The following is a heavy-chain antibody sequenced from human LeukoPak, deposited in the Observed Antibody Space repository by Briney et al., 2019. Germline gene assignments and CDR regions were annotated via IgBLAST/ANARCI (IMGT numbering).Heavy chain of an antibody. Sequence: ASVKVSCEASGYTFTSYVISWVRQAPGQGLEWMGWISAYNGNTNYAQKLQGRVTMTTDTSTSTAYMELRSLRSDDTAVYYCARDLEAARLLEGNDWFDPWGQGTLVTVSS. D-gene: IGHD6-6*01. CDR3: ARDLEAARLLEGNDWFDP. V-gene: IGHV1-18*01. CDR1: GYTFTSYV. J-gene: IGHJ5*02. CDR2: ISAYNGNT.